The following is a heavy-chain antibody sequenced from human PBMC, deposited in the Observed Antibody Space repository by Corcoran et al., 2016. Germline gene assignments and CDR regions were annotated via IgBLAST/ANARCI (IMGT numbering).Heavy chain of an antibody. V-gene: IGHV3-33*01. CDR1: GFTFSSYG. D-gene: IGHD3-22*01. CDR3: ARGVRRSLPDY. CDR2: IWYDGSNK. J-gene: IGHJ4*02. Sequence: QVQLVESGGGVVQPGRSLRLPCAASGFTFSSYGMHWVRQAPGTGLEWVAVIWYDGSNKYYADSVKGRFTISRDNSKNTLYLQMNSLRAEDTAVYYCARGVRRSLPDYWGQGTLVTVSA.